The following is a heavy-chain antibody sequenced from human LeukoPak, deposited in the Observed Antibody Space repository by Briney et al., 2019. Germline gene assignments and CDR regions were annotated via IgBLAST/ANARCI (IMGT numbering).Heavy chain of an antibody. CDR3: ARGTSDYSNYQYNWFDP. V-gene: IGHV4-34*01. J-gene: IGHJ5*02. D-gene: IGHD4-4*01. CDR2: INHSVST. Sequence: KSSETLSLTCAVYGGSFSGYYWSWIRQPPGKGLEWIGEINHSVSTNYNPSLKSRVTISVDTSKNQFSLKLSSVTAADTAVYYCARGTSDYSNYQYNWFDPWGQGTLVTVSS. CDR1: GGSFSGYY.